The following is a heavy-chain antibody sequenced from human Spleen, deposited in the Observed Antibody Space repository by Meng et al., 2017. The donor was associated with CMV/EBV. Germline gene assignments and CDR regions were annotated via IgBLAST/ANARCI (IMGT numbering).Heavy chain of an antibody. CDR2: INHSGST. V-gene: IGHV4-34*01. CDR3: ARDGYNFGVVQFDP. Sequence: CAVYGGSFSGYYWSWIRQPPGKGLEWIGEINHSGSTNYNPSLKSRVTISVDTSKNQFSLKLSSVTAADTAVYYCARDGYNFGVVQFDPRGQGTLVTVSS. D-gene: IGHD3-3*01. J-gene: IGHJ5*02. CDR1: GGSFSGYY.